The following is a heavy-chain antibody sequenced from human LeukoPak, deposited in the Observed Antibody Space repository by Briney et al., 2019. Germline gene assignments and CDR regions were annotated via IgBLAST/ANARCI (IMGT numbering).Heavy chain of an antibody. Sequence: PGGSLRLSCAASGFTVRDNYMSWVRQAPGKGLKWVSVVYSDGSTSYADSVRGRFTISRDNSKNTLYLQMTSLRADDTAVYYCATQDWDYWGQGTLVTVSS. CDR2: VYSDGST. D-gene: IGHD3-9*01. CDR3: ATQDWDY. CDR1: GFTVRDNY. J-gene: IGHJ4*02. V-gene: IGHV3-66*01.